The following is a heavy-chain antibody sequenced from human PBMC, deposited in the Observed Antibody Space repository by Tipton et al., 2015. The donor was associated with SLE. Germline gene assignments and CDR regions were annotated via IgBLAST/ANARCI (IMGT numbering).Heavy chain of an antibody. V-gene: IGHV3-21*01. CDR1: GFTVSTYN. CDR2: ISSTSGYI. CDR3: VRYCSSTSCYNDIYYYYGMDV. Sequence: SLRLSCAASGFTVSTYNMNWVRQAPGKGLGWVSTISSTSGYINYVDSVKGRFTMSRDNAKNSLYLQMNSLRAEDTAVYYCVRYCSSTSCYNDIYYYYGMDVWGQGTTVTVSS. J-gene: IGHJ6*02. D-gene: IGHD2-2*02.